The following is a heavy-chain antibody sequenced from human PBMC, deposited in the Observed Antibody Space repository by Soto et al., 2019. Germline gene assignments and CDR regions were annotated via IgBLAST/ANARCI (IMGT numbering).Heavy chain of an antibody. V-gene: IGHV1-18*01. J-gene: IGHJ4*02. Sequence: ASVKVSCKASGYTFASYAISWMRQAPGQGLEWMGWISAYNGNTNYAQKLQGRVTMTTDTSTSTAYMELRSLRSDDTVVYYCARLDSSGYGERDWGQGTLVTVSS. CDR2: ISAYNGNT. CDR3: ARLDSSGYGERD. CDR1: GYTFASYA. D-gene: IGHD3-22*01.